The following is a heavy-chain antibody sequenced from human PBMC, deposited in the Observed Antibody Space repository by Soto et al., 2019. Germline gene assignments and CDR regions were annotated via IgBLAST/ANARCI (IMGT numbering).Heavy chain of an antibody. V-gene: IGHV3-23*01. CDR2: VGGSGDST. CDR3: AKSPLGYGSGGSCYPPHYFDY. Sequence: EVQLLDSGGGLVQPGGSLRLSCAASGFTFSNYAMSWVRQAPGKGLEWVSGVGGSGDSTYYADSVKGRFTISRDNSKDTLYLQMNRLRGEDTAVYFCAKSPLGYGSGGSCYPPHYFDYGGQGTLVTVSS. CDR1: GFTFSNYA. J-gene: IGHJ4*02. D-gene: IGHD2-15*01.